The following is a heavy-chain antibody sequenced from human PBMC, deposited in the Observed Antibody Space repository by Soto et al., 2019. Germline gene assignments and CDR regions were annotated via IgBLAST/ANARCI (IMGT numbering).Heavy chain of an antibody. Sequence: VGSLRLSCAASGFTFTRYSMNWVRQAPGKGLEWVSSISSTTNYIYYGDSMKGRFTISRDNAKNSLYLEMNSLRAEDTAVYYCAKPSGHHPLPWFDPWGQGTLVTVAS. CDR1: GFTFTRYS. J-gene: IGHJ5*02. CDR2: ISSTTNYI. CDR3: AKPSGHHPLPWFDP. D-gene: IGHD3-3*01. V-gene: IGHV3-21*06.